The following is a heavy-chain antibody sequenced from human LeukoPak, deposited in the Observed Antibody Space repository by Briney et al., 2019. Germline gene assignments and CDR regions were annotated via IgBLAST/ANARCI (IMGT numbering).Heavy chain of an antibody. J-gene: IGHJ3*02. V-gene: IGHV3-53*01. Sequence: PGGSLRLSCAASGFTVSSKYMSWVRQAPGKGLEWVSVIYSGGSTYYADSVKGRFTISRDNSENTLYLQMNSLRDEDTAVYYCARDRPYYDILTGYYIGEAFDIWGQGTMVTVSS. CDR1: GFTVSSKY. D-gene: IGHD3-9*01. CDR3: ARDRPYYDILTGYYIGEAFDI. CDR2: IYSGGST.